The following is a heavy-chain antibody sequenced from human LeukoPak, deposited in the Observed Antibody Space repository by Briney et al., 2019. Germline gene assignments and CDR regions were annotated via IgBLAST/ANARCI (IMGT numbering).Heavy chain of an antibody. J-gene: IGHJ5*02. CDR1: GFTFSSYW. V-gene: IGHV3-7*01. CDR2: IKQDGSEK. D-gene: IGHD6-13*01. CDR3: ARDNAAAAINNWFDP. Sequence: PGGSLRLSCAASGFTFSSYWMSWVSQAPGKGLEWVANIKQDGSEKYYVDSVKGRFTISRDNAKNSLYLQMNSLRAEDTAVYYCARDNAAAAINNWFDPWGQGTLVTVSS.